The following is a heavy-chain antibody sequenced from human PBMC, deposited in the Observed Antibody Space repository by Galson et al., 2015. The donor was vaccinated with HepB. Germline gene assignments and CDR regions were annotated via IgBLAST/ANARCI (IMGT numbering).Heavy chain of an antibody. Sequence: SLRLSCAASQFDFTNTWMSWVRQAPGKGLEWVSVVTSGGDKTFFADPLTGRVLGSRDNSRNTLYLQTSSLRADDTAVYYCVTTVRGINYWGQGTLLTVSS. CDR1: QFDFTNTW. V-gene: IGHV3-23*01. D-gene: IGHD3-10*01. J-gene: IGHJ4*02. CDR2: VTSGGDKT. CDR3: VTTVRGINY.